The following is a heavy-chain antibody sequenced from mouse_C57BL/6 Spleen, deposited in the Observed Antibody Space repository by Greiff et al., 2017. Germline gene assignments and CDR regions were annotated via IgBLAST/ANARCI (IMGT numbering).Heavy chain of an antibody. Sequence: EVHLVESGGGLVQPGGSLSLSCAASGFTFTDYYMSWVRQPTGKALEWLGFIRNKANGYTTEYSASVKGRFTISRDNSQSILYLQMNALRAEDSATYYCASGLYYFDYWGQGTTLTVSS. CDR3: ASGLYYFDY. V-gene: IGHV7-3*01. CDR1: GFTFTDYY. CDR2: IRNKANGYTT. J-gene: IGHJ2*01.